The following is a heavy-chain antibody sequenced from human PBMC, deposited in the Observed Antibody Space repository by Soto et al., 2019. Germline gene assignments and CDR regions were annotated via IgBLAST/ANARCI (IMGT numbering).Heavy chain of an antibody. D-gene: IGHD3-16*01. CDR1: EFTVTNNE. CDR2: LYSGGNT. J-gene: IGHJ4*02. Sequence: GGSLRLSCAASEFTVTNNEMSWVRQAPGKGLEWVSILYSGGNTYYADSVEGRFTISRDGSKNTLYLHMNSLRAEDTAVYYCARDLGGPDYWGRGTSVTVSS. V-gene: IGHV3-53*01. CDR3: ARDLGGPDY.